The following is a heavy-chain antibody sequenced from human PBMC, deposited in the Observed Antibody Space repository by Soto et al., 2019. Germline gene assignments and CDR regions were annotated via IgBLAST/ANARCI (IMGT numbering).Heavy chain of an antibody. CDR2: ISGSGGST. J-gene: IGHJ4*02. V-gene: IGHV3-23*01. D-gene: IGHD3-3*01. CDR1: GFTFSSYA. CDR3: AKLRPSRLRFLEWLSDFDY. Sequence: VQLLESGGGLVQPGGSLRLSCAASGFTFSSYAMSWVRQAPGKGLEWVSAISGSGGSTYYADSVKGRFTISRDNSKNTLYLQMNSLRPEDTAVYYCAKLRPSRLRFLEWLSDFDYWGQGTLVTVSS.